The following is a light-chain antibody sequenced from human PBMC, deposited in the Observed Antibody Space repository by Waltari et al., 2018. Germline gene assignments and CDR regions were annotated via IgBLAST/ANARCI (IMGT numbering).Light chain of an antibody. V-gene: IGKV3-11*01. Sequence: EIVLTQSPVTLSLSPGERATLSCRASQSVSSYLAWYQQKPGQAPRLLIYDASNRATGIPARFSGSGSGTDFTLTISSREPEDFAVYYCQQRSNWPPGRTFGQGTKVEIK. CDR2: DAS. CDR3: QQRSNWPPGRT. J-gene: IGKJ1*01. CDR1: QSVSSY.